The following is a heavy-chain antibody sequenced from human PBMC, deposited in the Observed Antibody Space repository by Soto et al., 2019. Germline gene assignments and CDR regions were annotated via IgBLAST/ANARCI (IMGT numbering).Heavy chain of an antibody. J-gene: IGHJ6*02. CDR1: GFTFSSYA. CDR2: ISGSGGST. D-gene: IGHD6-19*01. CDR3: AKEHSSGYSPSDYYYYYGMDV. Sequence: GGSLRLSCAASGFTFSSYAMSWVRQAPGKGLEWVSAISGSGGSTYYADSVKGRFTISRDNSKNTLYLQMNSLRAEDTAVYYCAKEHSSGYSPSDYYYYYGMDVWGQGTTVTVSS. V-gene: IGHV3-23*01.